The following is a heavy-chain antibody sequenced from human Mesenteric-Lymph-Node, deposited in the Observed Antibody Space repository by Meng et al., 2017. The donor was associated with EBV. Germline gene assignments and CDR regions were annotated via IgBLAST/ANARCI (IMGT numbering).Heavy chain of an antibody. D-gene: IGHD3-3*01. V-gene: IGHV4-59*01. Sequence: VQLQGPGPGLGKPSETLSLLCTVTDGAPSSYYWSWIRQPPGKGLEWIGNIYYSGITNYNPSLKSRVTISLDTSKNQFSLKLSSVTAADTAVYYCAREGVEWLNWFDPWGQGTLVTVSS. J-gene: IGHJ5*02. CDR1: DGAPSSYY. CDR2: IYYSGIT. CDR3: AREGVEWLNWFDP.